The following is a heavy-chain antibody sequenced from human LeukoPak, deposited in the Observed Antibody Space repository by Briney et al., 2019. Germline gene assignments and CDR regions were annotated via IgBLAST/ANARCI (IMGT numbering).Heavy chain of an antibody. D-gene: IGHD1-20*01. J-gene: IGHJ4*02. CDR2: MNPNSGNT. V-gene: IGHV1-8*03. CDR3: ATVKGITGTTGGFDY. Sequence: ASVKVSCKASGYTFTSYDINWVRQATGQGLERMGWMNPNSGNTGYAQKFQGRVTITRNTSISTAYMELSSLRSEDTAVYYCATVKGITGTTGGFDYWGQGTLVTVSS. CDR1: GYTFTSYD.